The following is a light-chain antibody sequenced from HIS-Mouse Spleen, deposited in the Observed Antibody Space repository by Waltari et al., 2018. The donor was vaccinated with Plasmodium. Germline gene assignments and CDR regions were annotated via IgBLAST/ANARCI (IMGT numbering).Light chain of an antibody. CDR2: KAS. V-gene: IGKV1-5*03. J-gene: IGKJ1*01. CDR1: QSISSW. CDR3: QQYNSYWT. Sequence: DIQMTKSASTLSESVGDRVTITCLSSQSISSWLAWYQQKPGKAPKLLIYKASSLESGVPSRFSGSGSGTEFTLTISSLQPDDFATYYCQQYNSYWTFGQGTKVEIK.